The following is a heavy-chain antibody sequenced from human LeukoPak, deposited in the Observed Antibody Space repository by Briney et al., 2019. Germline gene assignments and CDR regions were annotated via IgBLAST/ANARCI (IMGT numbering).Heavy chain of an antibody. V-gene: IGHV3-53*01. D-gene: IGHD4-23*01. CDR3: ARRAGGYSHPYDY. CDR2: IYSGDTT. J-gene: IGHJ4*02. CDR1: GFTVSDNY. Sequence: PGGSLRLSCAVSGFTVSDNYMSWVRQAPGKGLEWVSLIYSGDTTLYADSVKGRFTISRDTSKNTLYLQMNSLRAEDTAVYYCARRAGGYSHPYDYWGQGILVTVSS.